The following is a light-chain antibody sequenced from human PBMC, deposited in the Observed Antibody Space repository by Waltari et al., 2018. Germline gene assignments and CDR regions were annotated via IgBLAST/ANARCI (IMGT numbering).Light chain of an antibody. V-gene: IGKV3-11*01. J-gene: IGKJ5*01. CDR1: QGIMRY. CDR3: QQRSNWPPIT. CDR2: DAS. Sequence: EIVLTQSPAPLSLSPGERATLSCRASQGIMRYLAWYQQKPGQPPRLLIYDASKRAPGIPARFSGSGSGTDFALTISSLETEDFGLYYCQQRSNWPPITFGQGTRLEIK.